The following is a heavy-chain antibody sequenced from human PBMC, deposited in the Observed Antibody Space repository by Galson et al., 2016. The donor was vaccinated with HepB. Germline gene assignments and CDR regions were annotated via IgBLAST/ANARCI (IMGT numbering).Heavy chain of an antibody. Sequence: SLRLSCAASGFTFSSYAISWVRQAPGKGLEWISAITSRGSTHYADSVKGRFTISRDNSKNTLYLQMNSLRTEDTAVYYCAKEDPVGASTTFDYWGQGTLVTVSS. CDR3: AKEDPVGASTTFDY. V-gene: IGHV3-23*01. CDR2: ITSRGST. CDR1: GFTFSSYA. D-gene: IGHD1-26*01. J-gene: IGHJ4*02.